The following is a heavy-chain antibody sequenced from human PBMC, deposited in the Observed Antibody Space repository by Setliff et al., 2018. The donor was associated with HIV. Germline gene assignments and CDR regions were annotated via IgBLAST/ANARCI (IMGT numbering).Heavy chain of an antibody. CDR2: ISTSGNT. Sequence: PSETLSLTCTVPGGSISSYYWSWIRQSPGKGLEWIGYISTSGNTKYNPSLKSRVTMSVDTSKNQLSLRLRSVTAADTAVFYCARLRAVSSTYYYYYMDVWGKGTTVTVSS. CDR3: ARLRAVSSTYYYYYMDV. CDR1: GGSISSYY. D-gene: IGHD6-19*01. V-gene: IGHV4-4*08. J-gene: IGHJ6*03.